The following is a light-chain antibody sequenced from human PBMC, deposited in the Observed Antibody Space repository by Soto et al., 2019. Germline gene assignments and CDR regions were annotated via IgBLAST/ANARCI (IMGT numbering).Light chain of an antibody. CDR2: QDS. V-gene: IGLV3-1*01. Sequence: SYELTQPPSVSVSPGQTASITCSGEKLGDKYACWYQQKPGQSPVLVIYQDSKRPSGIPERFSGSNSGNTATLTISGTQAMDEADYSCQAWDSSTRVVFGGGTKLTVL. CDR3: QAWDSSTRVV. J-gene: IGLJ2*01. CDR1: KLGDKY.